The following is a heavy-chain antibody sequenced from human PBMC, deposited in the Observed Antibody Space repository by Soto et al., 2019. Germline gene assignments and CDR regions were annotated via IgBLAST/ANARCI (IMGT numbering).Heavy chain of an antibody. J-gene: IGHJ4*02. D-gene: IGHD3-22*01. CDR3: ARHAYDSSGYYPQY. CDR2: IYYSGST. Sequence: QLQLQESGPGLVKPSETLSLTCTVSGGSISSSSYYWGWIRQPPGKGLEWIGSIYYSGSTYYNPSFKVRFTISVDTSKIPFSLKLSSVTAADTAVYYCARHAYDSSGYYPQYWGQGTLVTVSS. CDR1: GGSISSSSYY. V-gene: IGHV4-39*01.